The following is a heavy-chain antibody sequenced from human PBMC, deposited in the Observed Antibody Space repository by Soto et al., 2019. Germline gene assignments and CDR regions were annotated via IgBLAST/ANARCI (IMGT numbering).Heavy chain of an antibody. CDR1: GFSLSTSGVG. CDR3: AHNYGSGWLGY. D-gene: IGHD3-10*01. V-gene: IGHV2-5*02. J-gene: IGHJ4*02. CDR2: IYWDDDK. Sequence: QITLKESGPTLVKPTQTLTLTCTFSGFSLSTSGVGVGWIRQPPGKALEWLALIYWDDDKRYSPSLKSRLTITKYTSKNQVVLTMTTMDPVDTATYYCAHNYGSGWLGYWGQGTLVTVSS.